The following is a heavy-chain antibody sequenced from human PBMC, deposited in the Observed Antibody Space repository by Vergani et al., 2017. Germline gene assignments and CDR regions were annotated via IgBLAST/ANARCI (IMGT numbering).Heavy chain of an antibody. D-gene: IGHD5-18*01. V-gene: IGHV4-59*01. CDR3: ARGTWIQEPGVYMDV. J-gene: IGHJ6*03. CDR2: IYYSGST. Sequence: VQLVESGGGLVQPGRSLRLSCAASGFTFDDYAMHWVRQAPGKGLEWIGYIYYSGSTNYNPSLKSRVTISVDTSKNQFSLKLSSVTAADTAVYYCARGTWIQEPGVYMDVWGKGP. CDR1: GFTFDDYA.